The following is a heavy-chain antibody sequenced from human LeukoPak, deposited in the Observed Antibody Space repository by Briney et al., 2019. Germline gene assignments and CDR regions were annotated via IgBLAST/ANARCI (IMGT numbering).Heavy chain of an antibody. CDR3: AGGRPYYYDSSGYYHGTFGY. V-gene: IGHV1-46*01. D-gene: IGHD3-22*01. Sequence: ASVKVSCKASGYTFTSYYMHWVRQAPGQGLEWMGIINPSGGSTSYAQKFQGRVTMTRDTSTSTVYMELSSLRSEDTAVYYCAGGRPYYYDSSGYYHGTFGYWGQGTLVTVSS. CDR1: GYTFTSYY. J-gene: IGHJ4*02. CDR2: INPSGGST.